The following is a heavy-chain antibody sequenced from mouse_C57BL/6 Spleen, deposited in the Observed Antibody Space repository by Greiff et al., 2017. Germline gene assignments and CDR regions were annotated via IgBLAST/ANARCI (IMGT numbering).Heavy chain of an antibody. Sequence: EVMLVESGGGLVKPGGSLKLSCAASGFTFSSYAMSWVRQTPEKRLEWVATISDGGSYTYYPDNVKGRFTISRDNAKNNLYLQMSHLKSEDTAMYYCASYDYVYAMDYWGQGTSVTVSS. CDR2: ISDGGSYT. D-gene: IGHD2-4*01. CDR1: GFTFSSYA. J-gene: IGHJ4*01. V-gene: IGHV5-4*03. CDR3: ASYDYVYAMDY.